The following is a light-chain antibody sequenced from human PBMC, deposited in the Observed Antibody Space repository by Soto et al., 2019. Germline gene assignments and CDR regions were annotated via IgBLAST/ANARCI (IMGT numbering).Light chain of an antibody. CDR3: QQYDSAPQIT. CDR2: WAS. CDR1: QNILNSPDKRNY. Sequence: DIVMTQSPDSLVVSLGERATINCRSSQNILNSPDKRNYLAWYQQKSGQPPKLLIYWASTRESGVPVRFSGSGSGTDFTLTISSLQAEDVAVYYCQQYDSAPQITFGGGTKVEIK. J-gene: IGKJ4*01. V-gene: IGKV4-1*01.